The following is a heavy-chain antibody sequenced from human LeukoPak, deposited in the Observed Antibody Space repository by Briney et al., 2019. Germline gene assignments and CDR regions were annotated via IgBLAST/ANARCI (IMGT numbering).Heavy chain of an antibody. CDR1: GFTFSSYG. V-gene: IGHV3-30*02. CDR3: QSMGDGSMWYYYGSGSTRSTDY. Sequence: GGSLRLSCAASGFTFSSYGMHWVRQAPGKELEWVAFIRYDGSNKYYADSVKGRFTISRDNSKNTLYLQMNSLRAEDTAVYYCQSMGDGSMWYYYGSGSTRSTDYWGQGTLVTVSS. D-gene: IGHD3-10*01. CDR2: IRYDGSNK. J-gene: IGHJ4*02.